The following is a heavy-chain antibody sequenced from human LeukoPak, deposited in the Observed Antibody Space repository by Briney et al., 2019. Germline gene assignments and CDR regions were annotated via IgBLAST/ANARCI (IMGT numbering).Heavy chain of an antibody. J-gene: IGHJ3*02. CDR2: ISGSGGST. V-gene: IGHV3-23*01. CDR3: AKFDSYSSGSDAFDI. Sequence: GGSLRLSCAASGFTVSSNYMSWVRQAPGKGLEWVSAISGSGGSTYYADSVKGRFTISRDNSKNTLYLQMNSLRAEDTAVYYCAKFDSYSSGSDAFDIWGQGTMITVSS. CDR1: GFTVSSNY. D-gene: IGHD6-19*01.